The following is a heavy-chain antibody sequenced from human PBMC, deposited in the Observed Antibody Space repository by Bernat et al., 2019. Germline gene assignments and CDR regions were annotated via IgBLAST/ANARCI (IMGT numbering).Heavy chain of an antibody. Sequence: QVQLVESGGGVVQPGRSLRLSCAASGFTFSSYGMHWVRQAPGKGLEWVAVIWYDGSNKYYADSVKGRFTISRDNSKNTLYPQMNSLRAEDTAVYYCARDPNSGYPNYFDYWGQGTLVTVSS. CDR3: ARDPNSGYPNYFDY. V-gene: IGHV3-33*01. J-gene: IGHJ4*02. CDR1: GFTFSSYG. D-gene: IGHD5-12*01. CDR2: IWYDGSNK.